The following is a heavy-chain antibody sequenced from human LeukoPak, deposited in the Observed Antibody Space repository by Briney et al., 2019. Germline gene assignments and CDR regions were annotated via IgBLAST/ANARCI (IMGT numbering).Heavy chain of an antibody. Sequence: GGSLRLSCAASGFTFSSSWMYWVRRAPGKGLEWVGFIRSKAYGGTTEYAASVKGRFTISRDDSKSIAYLQMNSLKTEDTAVYYCTRDGESRYRVPDAFDIWGQGTMVTVSS. CDR1: GFTFSSSW. V-gene: IGHV3-49*04. CDR2: IRSKAYGGTT. J-gene: IGHJ3*02. D-gene: IGHD3-10*01. CDR3: TRDGESRYRVPDAFDI.